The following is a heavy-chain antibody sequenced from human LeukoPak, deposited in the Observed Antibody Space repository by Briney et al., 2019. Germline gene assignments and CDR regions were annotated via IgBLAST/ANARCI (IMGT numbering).Heavy chain of an antibody. D-gene: IGHD3-3*01. Sequence: ASVKVSCKASGYTFTSYDINWVRQATGQGLEWMGWMNPNSGNTGYAQKFQGRVTMTRNTSISTAYMELSSLRSEDTAVYYCARILDFWSGPTPSYYYGMDVWGQGTTVTVSS. CDR2: MNPNSGNT. CDR1: GYTFTSYD. CDR3: ARILDFWSGPTPSYYYGMDV. J-gene: IGHJ6*02. V-gene: IGHV1-8*01.